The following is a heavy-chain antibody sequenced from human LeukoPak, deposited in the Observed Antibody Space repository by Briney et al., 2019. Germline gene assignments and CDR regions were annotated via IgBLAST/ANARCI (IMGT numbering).Heavy chain of an antibody. V-gene: IGHV1-69*13. CDR3: AGRSGSYYNAPFDY. D-gene: IGHD3-10*01. CDR2: IIPIFGTG. CDR1: GGTFSSYA. Sequence: VASVKVSCKASGGTFSSYAISWVRQAPGQGLEWMGGIIPIFGTGNYAQKFQGRVTITADESTSTAYMELSSLRSEATAVYYCAGRSGSYYNAPFDYWGQGTLVTVSS. J-gene: IGHJ4*02.